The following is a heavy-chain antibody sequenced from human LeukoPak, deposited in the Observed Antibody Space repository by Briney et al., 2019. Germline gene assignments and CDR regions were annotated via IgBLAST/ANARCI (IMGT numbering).Heavy chain of an antibody. CDR1: GFTVTSDG. J-gene: IGHJ4*02. CDR3: PRDGRGISSGWSPLDKRRQTRQKISN. D-gene: IGHD6-19*01. Sequence: GGSLRLSCAASGFTVTSDGMNWVRRAPGKGLGWVSGMNSDGCTIYPADSVRGRFTISTANAKNPLLLQMNSLRDADTAVYYRPRDGRGISSGWSPLDKRRQTRQKISNWGQGTLVTVSS. CDR2: MNSDGCTI. V-gene: IGHV3-48*02.